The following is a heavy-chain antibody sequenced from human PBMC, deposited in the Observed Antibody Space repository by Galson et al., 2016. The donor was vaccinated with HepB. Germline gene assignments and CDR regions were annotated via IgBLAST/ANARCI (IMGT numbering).Heavy chain of an antibody. V-gene: IGHV3-33*01. Sequence: SLRLSCAASGFTFRTYVMHWVRQAPGKGLEWVAGIGHDANKEYFMQSAKGRFTVSRDNSKNTPYLQMNTPGVEDKAVYYCARGDPWYSSGWGPDYWGQGTLVSVSS. J-gene: IGHJ4*02. D-gene: IGHD6-19*01. CDR2: IGHDANKE. CDR3: ARGDPWYSSGWGPDY. CDR1: GFTFRTYV.